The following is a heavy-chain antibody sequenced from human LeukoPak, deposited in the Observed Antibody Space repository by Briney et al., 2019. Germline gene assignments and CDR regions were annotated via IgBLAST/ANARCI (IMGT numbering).Heavy chain of an antibody. D-gene: IGHD6-13*01. CDR2: IIPILGIA. J-gene: IGHJ6*02. Sequence: GASVKVSCKASGGTFSSYAISWVRQPPGQGLEWMGRIIPILGIANYAQKFQGRVTITADKSTSTAYMELSSLRSEDTAVYYCSIAAAGPYYYYYGMDVWGQGTTVTVSS. V-gene: IGHV1-69*04. CDR3: SIAAAGPYYYYYGMDV. CDR1: GGTFSSYA.